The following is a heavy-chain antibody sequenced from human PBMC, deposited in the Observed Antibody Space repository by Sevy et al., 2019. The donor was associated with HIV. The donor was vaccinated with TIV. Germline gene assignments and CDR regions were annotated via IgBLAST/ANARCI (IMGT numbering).Heavy chain of an antibody. J-gene: IGHJ6*02. CDR1: GGSISSSNW. V-gene: IGHV4-4*02. Sequence: SENLSLTCAVSGGSISSSNWWSWVRQPPGKGLEWIGEIYHSGSTNYNPSLKSRVTISVDKSKNQFSLKLSSVTAADTAVYYCAREAREDGPPIYYYYGMDVWGQGTTVTVSS. CDR3: AREAREDGPPIYYYYGMDV. CDR2: IYHSGST.